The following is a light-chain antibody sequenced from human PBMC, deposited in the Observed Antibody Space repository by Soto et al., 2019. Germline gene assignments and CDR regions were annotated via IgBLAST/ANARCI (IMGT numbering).Light chain of an antibody. CDR1: QSVDSN. Sequence: TQSPATLSVSPGERATLSCRASQSVDSNLACYQQKPGQAPRLLIYGASTGATGISARFSGSGSGTEFTLTISSLQSEDFGVYYCQQYNNWWTFGQGTKVDIK. V-gene: IGKV3-15*01. CDR3: QQYNNWWT. CDR2: GAS. J-gene: IGKJ1*01.